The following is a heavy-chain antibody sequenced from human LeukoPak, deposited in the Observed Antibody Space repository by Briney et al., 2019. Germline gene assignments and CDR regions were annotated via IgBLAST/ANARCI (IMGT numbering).Heavy chain of an antibody. V-gene: IGHV3-30*04. J-gene: IGHJ4*02. CDR3: ARGGGYSYGSFDY. Sequence: GGSLRLSCAASGFTFSSYAMHWVRQAPGKGLEWVAVISYDGSNKYYADSVKGRFTVSRDNSKNTLYLQMSSLRAEDTAVYYCARGGGYSYGSFDYWGQGTLVTVSS. CDR2: ISYDGSNK. CDR1: GFTFSSYA. D-gene: IGHD5-18*01.